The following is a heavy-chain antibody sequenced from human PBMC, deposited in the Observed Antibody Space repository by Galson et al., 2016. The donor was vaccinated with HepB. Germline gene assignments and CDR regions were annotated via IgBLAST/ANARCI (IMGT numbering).Heavy chain of an antibody. CDR2: MTSSGSAI. D-gene: IGHD3-3*01. CDR1: GFRFSTYS. Sequence: SLRLSCAASGFRFSTYSMNWVRQAPGKGLEWISYMTSSGSAIHYADSVQGRFTISRDNAKNSLFLQMNSLRVEDTAMYYCAKIGGVVNLGPPAWGQGTPVTVSS. CDR3: AKIGGVVNLGPPA. J-gene: IGHJ5*02. V-gene: IGHV3-48*01.